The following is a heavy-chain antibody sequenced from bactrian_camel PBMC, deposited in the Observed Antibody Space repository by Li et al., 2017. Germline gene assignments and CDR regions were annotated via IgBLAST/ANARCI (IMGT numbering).Heavy chain of an antibody. D-gene: IGHD6*01. CDR1: GFTFSTYD. CDR2: INADDGST. J-gene: IGHJ6*01. Sequence: VQLVESGGGLVQPGGSLRLSCAVSGFTFSTYDMSWVRQVPGKGLEWVSTINADDGSTYQGDSVKGRFTISRDNAKNTLYLQMNSLKTEDTAVYYCARGGSWSPFAYWGQGTQVTVS. CDR3: ARGGSWSPFAY. V-gene: IGHV3S40*01.